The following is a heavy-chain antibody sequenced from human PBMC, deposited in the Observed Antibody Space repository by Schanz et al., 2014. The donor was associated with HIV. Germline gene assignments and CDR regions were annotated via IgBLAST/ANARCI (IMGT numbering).Heavy chain of an antibody. CDR1: GFTFSSYG. D-gene: IGHD6-6*01. Sequence: VQVVESGGGVVQSGRSLRLSCAASGFTFSSYGMHWVRQVPGKGLEWVSGISWNNLNLAYADSVKGRFTISRDNAKNSLYLQMKSLRAEDTALYYCTTQLHSTSEPEGSSPSLDYWGQGTLVTVSS. CDR3: TTQLHSTSEPEGSSPSLDY. CDR2: ISWNNLNL. J-gene: IGHJ4*02. V-gene: IGHV3-9*01.